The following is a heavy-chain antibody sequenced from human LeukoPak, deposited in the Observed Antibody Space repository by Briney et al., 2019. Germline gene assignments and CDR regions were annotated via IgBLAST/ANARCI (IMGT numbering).Heavy chain of an antibody. V-gene: IGHV3-7*01. CDR2: IKQDGSEK. CDR1: GFTFSTYW. CDR3: ARDSAGNDY. Sequence: GGSLRPSCAASGFTFSTYWMSWVRQAPGKGLEWVANIKQDGSEKHYVDSVKGRFTISRDNAKNSLYLQMNSLRAEDTAMYYCARDSAGNDYWGQGTLVTVSS. J-gene: IGHJ4*02. D-gene: IGHD6-13*01.